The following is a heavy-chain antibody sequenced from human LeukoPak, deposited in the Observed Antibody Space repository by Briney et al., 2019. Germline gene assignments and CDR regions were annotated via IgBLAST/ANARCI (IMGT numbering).Heavy chain of an antibody. Sequence: SETLSLTCTVSDGSISSFYWSWIRQPPRKGLEWIGYIYTSGSTNYNPSLKRRVTISVDTSKNQFSLKLSSVTAADTAVYYCARLTYYYDTSGYYQYYFDLWGQGTLVTVSS. CDR1: DGSISSFY. D-gene: IGHD3-22*01. CDR3: ARLTYYYDTSGYYQYYFDL. CDR2: IYTSGST. V-gene: IGHV4-4*09. J-gene: IGHJ4*02.